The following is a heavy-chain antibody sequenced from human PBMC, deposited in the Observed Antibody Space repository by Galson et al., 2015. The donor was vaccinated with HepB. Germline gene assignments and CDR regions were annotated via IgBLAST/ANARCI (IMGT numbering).Heavy chain of an antibody. CDR3: ATKRDSSGYHPNYYYYGMDV. V-gene: IGHV1-69*02. Sequence: SVKVSCKASGGTFSSYTISWVRQAPGQGLEWMGRIIPILGIANYAQKFQGRVTITADKSTSTAYMELSSLRSEDTAVYYCATKRDSSGYHPNYYYYGMDVWGQGTTVTVSS. CDR1: GGTFSSYT. D-gene: IGHD3-22*01. CDR2: IIPILGIA. J-gene: IGHJ6*02.